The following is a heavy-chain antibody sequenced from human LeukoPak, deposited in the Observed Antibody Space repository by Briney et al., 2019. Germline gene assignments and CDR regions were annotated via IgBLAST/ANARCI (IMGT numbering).Heavy chain of an antibody. CDR1: GFTFSSYS. CDR3: VKDTDGAAAGTTWGH. V-gene: IGHV3-21*04. Sequence: GGSLRLSCAASGFTFSSYSMNWVRQAPGKGLEWVSSISSSSSYIYYADSVKGRFTISRDNAKNSLYLQMNSLRAEDTALYYCVKDTDGAAAGTTWGHWGQGTLVTVSS. J-gene: IGHJ4*02. D-gene: IGHD6-13*01. CDR2: ISSSSSYI.